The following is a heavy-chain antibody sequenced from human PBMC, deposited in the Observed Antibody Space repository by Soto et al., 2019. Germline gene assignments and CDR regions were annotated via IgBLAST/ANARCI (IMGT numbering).Heavy chain of an antibody. CDR2: IWYDGSNK. CDR1: GFTFSSYG. D-gene: IGHD3-3*01. CDR3: GGGHYDFWSGSTFDY. Sequence: PGGSLRLSCAASGFTFSSYGMHWVRQAPGKGLEWVAVIWYDGSNKYYADSVKGRFTISRDNSKNTLYLQMNSLRAEDTAVYYCGGGHYDFWSGSTFDYWGQGTLVTVSS. J-gene: IGHJ4*02. V-gene: IGHV3-33*01.